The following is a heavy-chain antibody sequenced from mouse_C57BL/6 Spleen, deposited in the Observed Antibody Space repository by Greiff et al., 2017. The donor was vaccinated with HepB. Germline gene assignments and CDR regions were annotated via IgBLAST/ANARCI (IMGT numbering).Heavy chain of an antibody. J-gene: IGHJ4*01. CDR1: GYTFTDYE. CDR3: TRGGLRAPYAMDY. Sequence: QVQLQQSGAELVRPGASVTLSCKASGYTFTDYEMHWVKQTPVHGLEWIGAIDPETGGTAYNQKFKGKAILTADKSSSTAYMELRSLTSEDSAVYYCTRGGLRAPYAMDYWDQGTSVTVSS. D-gene: IGHD2-2*01. CDR2: IDPETGGT. V-gene: IGHV1-15*01.